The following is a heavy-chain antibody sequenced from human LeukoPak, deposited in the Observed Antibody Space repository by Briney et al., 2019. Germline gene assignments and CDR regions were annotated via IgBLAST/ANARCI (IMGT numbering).Heavy chain of an antibody. J-gene: IGHJ4*02. CDR3: APYCSSTSCYGGGDY. D-gene: IGHD2-2*01. Sequence: PSETLSLTCTVSGGSITSSSYYWGWIRQPPGKGLEWIGSIYYSGSTYYNPSLKSRVTISVDTSKNQFSLNLSSVTAADTAVYYCAPYCSSTSCYGGGDYWGQGTLVTVSS. V-gene: IGHV4-39*01. CDR1: GGSITSSSYY. CDR2: IYYSGST.